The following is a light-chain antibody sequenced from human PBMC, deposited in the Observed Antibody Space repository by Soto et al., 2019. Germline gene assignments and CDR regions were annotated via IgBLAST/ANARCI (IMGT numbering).Light chain of an antibody. Sequence: DIQMTQSPSTLSASVGDRVTITCRASQTISSWLAWYQQKPGKAPKLLIYKASTLKSGVPSRFSGSGSGTEFTLTISSLQSEDFAVYYCQQSNNWPPGRLTFGGGTKVDI. CDR1: QTISSW. CDR2: KAS. J-gene: IGKJ4*01. V-gene: IGKV1-5*03. CDR3: QQSNNWPPGRLT.